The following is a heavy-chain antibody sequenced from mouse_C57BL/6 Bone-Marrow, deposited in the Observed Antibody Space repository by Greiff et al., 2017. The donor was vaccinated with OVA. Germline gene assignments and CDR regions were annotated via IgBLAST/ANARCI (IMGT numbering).Heavy chain of an antibody. V-gene: IGHV1-82*01. D-gene: IGHD2-4*01. Sequence: VQLKESGPELVKPGASVKISCKASGYAFSSSWMNWVKQRPGKGLEWIGRIYPGDGDTNYNGKFKGKATLTADKSSSTAYMQLSSLTSEDSAVYFCARETYDYPFAYWGQGTLVTVSA. CDR1: GYAFSSSW. CDR3: ARETYDYPFAY. CDR2: IYPGDGDT. J-gene: IGHJ3*01.